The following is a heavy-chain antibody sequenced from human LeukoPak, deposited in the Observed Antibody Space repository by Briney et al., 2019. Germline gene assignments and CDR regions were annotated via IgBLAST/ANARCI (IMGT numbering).Heavy chain of an antibody. D-gene: IGHD3-22*01. CDR1: GYTFTGYY. CDR2: INPNSGGT. J-gene: IGHJ5*02. CDR3: ARSGVDYYDSSGPIQPLGS. V-gene: IGHV1-2*02. Sequence: ASVKVSCKASGYTFTGYYMHWVRQAPGQGLEWMGWINPNSGGTNFAQKFQGRVTMTRDTSISTAYMELSRLRSDDTAVYYCARSGVDYYDSSGPIQPLGSWGQGTLVTVSS.